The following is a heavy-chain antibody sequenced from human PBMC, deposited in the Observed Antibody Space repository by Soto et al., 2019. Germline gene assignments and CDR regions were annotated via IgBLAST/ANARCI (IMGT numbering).Heavy chain of an antibody. CDR3: ATVHSTSRSFDY. CDR2: TGLNGRTT. CDR1: GFPFSMSA. D-gene: IGHD6-6*01. J-gene: IGHJ4*02. V-gene: IGHV3-23*01. Sequence: EVQLLESGGGLVQPGGSLRLSCAASGFPFSMSAMTWVRQAPGKGLEWVSTTGLNGRTTYYADSVKGRFTVSRDNTKNALDLQMSSLRAEDTAVYSCATVHSTSRSFDYWGQGTLVTVSS.